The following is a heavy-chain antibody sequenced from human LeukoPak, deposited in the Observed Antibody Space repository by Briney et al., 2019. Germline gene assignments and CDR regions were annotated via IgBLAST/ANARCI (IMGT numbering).Heavy chain of an antibody. CDR2: IFYSGSS. CDR3: ARAHTSNWYMDY. Sequence: KASETLSLTCSVSGGSISSYYWSWIRQPPGKGLEWIGYIFYSGSSNYNPSLKSRVTMSVDTSENQLSLKLRSVSGADTALYYCARAHTSNWYMDYWGQGTLVTVSS. V-gene: IGHV4-59*01. D-gene: IGHD6-13*01. J-gene: IGHJ4*02. CDR1: GGSISSYY.